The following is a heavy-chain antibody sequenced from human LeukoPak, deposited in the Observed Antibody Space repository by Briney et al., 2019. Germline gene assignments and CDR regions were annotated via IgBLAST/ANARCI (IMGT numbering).Heavy chain of an antibody. CDR2: ISYDGGNK. D-gene: IGHD2-8*01. CDR3: ARAPNHYYGMDV. J-gene: IGHJ6*02. CDR1: GFTFSSYV. Sequence: GGSLRLSRAASGFTFSSYVMHWVRQAPGKGLEWVAIISYDGGNKYYADSVKGRFTVSRDNSKNTLYLQMNSLRAEDTAVFYCARAPNHYYGMDVWGQGTTVSVSS. V-gene: IGHV3-30-3*01.